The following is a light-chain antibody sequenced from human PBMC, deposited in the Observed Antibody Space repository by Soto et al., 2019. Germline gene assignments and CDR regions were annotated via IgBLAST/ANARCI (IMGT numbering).Light chain of an antibody. CDR1: TSDIGGYDY. CDR2: EVN. V-gene: IGLV2-14*01. J-gene: IGLJ2*01. Sequence: QSVLTQPDSVSGSPGQSITISCTGTTSDIGGYDYVSWYQQLPGRAPKLMIYEVNNRPSGVSNRFSGSKSGNTASLTISGLQVEDEADYYCSSYTSSTTPVLFGGGTQLTVL. CDR3: SSYTSSTTPVL.